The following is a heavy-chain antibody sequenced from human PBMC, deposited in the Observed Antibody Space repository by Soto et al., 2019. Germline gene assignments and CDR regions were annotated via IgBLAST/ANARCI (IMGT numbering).Heavy chain of an antibody. V-gene: IGHV4-39*01. Sequence: PSETLSLTCTVSGGSISSSSYYWGWIRQPPGKGLEWIGSIYYSGSTYYNPSLKSRVTISVDTSKNQFSLKLSSVTAADTAVYYCATRIAAAEQPDWFDPWGQGTLVTVSS. CDR2: IYYSGST. CDR1: GGSISSSSYY. D-gene: IGHD6-13*01. CDR3: ATRIAAAEQPDWFDP. J-gene: IGHJ5*02.